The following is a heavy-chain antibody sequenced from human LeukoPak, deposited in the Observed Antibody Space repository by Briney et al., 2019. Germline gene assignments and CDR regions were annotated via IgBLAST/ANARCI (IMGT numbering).Heavy chain of an antibody. V-gene: IGHV4-39*01. Sequence: SETLSLTCTVSGGSISSSTYYGGWIRQPTGKGLQWIVSFYYSGSAHYNPSLKSRVTISVDTSKNQFSLKLSSVTAADTAVYYCAKPYSGGWRGGFDYWGQGTLVTVSS. J-gene: IGHJ4*02. D-gene: IGHD6-19*01. CDR1: GGSISSSTYY. CDR3: AKPYSGGWRGGFDY. CDR2: FYYSGSA.